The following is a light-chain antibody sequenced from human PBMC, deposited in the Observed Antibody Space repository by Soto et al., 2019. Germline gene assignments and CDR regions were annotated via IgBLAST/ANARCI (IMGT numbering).Light chain of an antibody. CDR1: QSVSSSY. J-gene: IGKJ1*01. V-gene: IGKV3-20*01. Sequence: EIVSTQSPGTLTLSPGERATLSCRASQSVSSSYLAWYQQKPGKGPRXXIYGASSRETGTPDRFSGSGSGTEFTLTINRLEPEDVALAYCQQYGSSTPTFGQGTKVDIK. CDR3: QQYGSSTPT. CDR2: GAS.